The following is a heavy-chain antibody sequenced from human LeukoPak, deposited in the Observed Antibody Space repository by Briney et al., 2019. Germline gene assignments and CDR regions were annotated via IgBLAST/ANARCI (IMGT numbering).Heavy chain of an antibody. D-gene: IGHD1-1*01. Sequence: SVKLSCKASGGTISSYAISWVRQAPGQGLEWMGRIIPIFGTANYAQKFQGRATITTDESTSTAYMELSSLRSEDTAVYYCARDHDADPYYMDVWGKGTTVTVS. CDR1: GGTISSYA. J-gene: IGHJ6*03. CDR2: IIPIFGTA. V-gene: IGHV1-69*05. CDR3: ARDHDADPYYMDV.